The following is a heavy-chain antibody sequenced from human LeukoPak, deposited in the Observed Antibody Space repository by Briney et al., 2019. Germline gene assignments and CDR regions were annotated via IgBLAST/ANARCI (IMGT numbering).Heavy chain of an antibody. V-gene: IGHV4-61*01. Sequence: SETLSLTCTVSGGSVSSGSYYWSWIRQPPGKGLEWIGYIYYSGSTNYNPSLKSRVTISVDKSKNQFSLKLSSVTAADTAVYYCARDFLGYCSSTSCEHDAFDIWGQGTMVTVSS. CDR2: IYYSGST. J-gene: IGHJ3*02. CDR1: GGSVSSGSYY. D-gene: IGHD2-2*01. CDR3: ARDFLGYCSSTSCEHDAFDI.